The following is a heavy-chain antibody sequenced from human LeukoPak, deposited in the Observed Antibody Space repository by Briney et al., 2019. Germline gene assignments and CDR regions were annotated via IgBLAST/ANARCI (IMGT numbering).Heavy chain of an antibody. Sequence: QPGRSLRLSCAASGFTFSSYAMTWVRQAPGKGLEWVSAITGSGGSTYYADSVKGRFTISRDNSKNTLYLQMNSLRAEDTAVYYCAKGSGHYYDSSGYYYWGQGTLVTVSS. J-gene: IGHJ4*02. CDR1: GFTFSSYA. CDR3: AKGSGHYYDSSGYYY. V-gene: IGHV3-23*01. D-gene: IGHD3-22*01. CDR2: ITGSGGST.